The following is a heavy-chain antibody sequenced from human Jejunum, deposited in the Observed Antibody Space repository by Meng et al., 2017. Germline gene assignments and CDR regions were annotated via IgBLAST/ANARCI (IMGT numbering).Heavy chain of an antibody. D-gene: IGHD1-26*01. CDR1: GFTFTNYG. CDR3: AKQHGSSLPELYSFHY. Sequence: QLQLVESGGGVVQPGRSLRLSWSAAGFTFTNYGMHWVGQAPGKGLEWVAFLSYDESKTYYADSVEGRFTISRDNSKDTLFLQMSSLRAEDTSVYFCAKQHGSSLPELYSFHYWGQGTLVTVSS. V-gene: IGHV3-30*18. CDR2: LSYDESKT. J-gene: IGHJ4*02.